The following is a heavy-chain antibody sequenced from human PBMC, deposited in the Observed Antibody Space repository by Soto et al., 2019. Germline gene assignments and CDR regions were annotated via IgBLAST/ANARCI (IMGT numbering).Heavy chain of an antibody. D-gene: IGHD5-18*01. CDR1: GGTFSSYA. V-gene: IGHV1-69*06. J-gene: IGHJ5*02. CDR3: ARIGARGYSYGHNWFDP. CDR2: IIPIFGTA. Sequence: GASVKVSCKASGGTFSSYAISWVRRAPGQGLEWMGGIIPIFGTANYAQKFQGRVTITADKSTSTAYMELSSLRSEDAAVYYCARIGARGYSYGHNWFDPWGQGTLVTVSS.